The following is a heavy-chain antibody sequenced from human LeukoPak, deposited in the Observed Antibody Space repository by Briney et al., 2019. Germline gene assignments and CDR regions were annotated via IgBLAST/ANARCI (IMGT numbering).Heavy chain of an antibody. D-gene: IGHD2-21*02. J-gene: IGHJ5*02. CDR3: AIRGRCGGDCHYNGFDL. Sequence: GESLKISCKGSGYSFTSYWIGWVRQMPGKGLEWMGIIYPGDSDTRYSPSFQGQVTISADKSISTAYLQWSSLKASDTAMYYCAIRGRCGGDCHYNGFDLWGQGTLVTVSS. CDR2: IYPGDSDT. V-gene: IGHV5-51*01. CDR1: GYSFTSYW.